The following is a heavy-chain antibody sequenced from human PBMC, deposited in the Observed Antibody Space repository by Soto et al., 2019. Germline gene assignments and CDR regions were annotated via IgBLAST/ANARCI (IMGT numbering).Heavy chain of an antibody. CDR1: GFSLSTSGVG. Sequence: QITLKESGPTLVKPTQTLTLTCTFSGFSLSTSGVGVGWIRQPPGKALEWLALIYWDADKRYSPSLKSRLTIPKDPPKNQVVLTMTNMHPVDTATYYCAHSLIGYYYDSSGSNWFDPWGQGTLVAVSS. CDR3: AHSLIGYYYDSSGSNWFDP. D-gene: IGHD3-22*01. CDR2: IYWDADK. J-gene: IGHJ5*02. V-gene: IGHV2-5*02.